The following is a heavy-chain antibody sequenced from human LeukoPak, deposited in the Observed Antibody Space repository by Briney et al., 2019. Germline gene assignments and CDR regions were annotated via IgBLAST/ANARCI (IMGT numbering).Heavy chain of an antibody. D-gene: IGHD1-14*01. Sequence: PGGSLRLSCAASGFTFSSYGMHWVRQAPGKGLEWVAFLRYDGSNEYYADSVKGRFTISRDNSKNTLYLQMNSLRAEDTAVYYCAKGYYYMDVWGKGTTVTVSS. V-gene: IGHV3-30*02. CDR2: LRYDGSNE. J-gene: IGHJ6*03. CDR1: GFTFSSYG. CDR3: AKGYYYMDV.